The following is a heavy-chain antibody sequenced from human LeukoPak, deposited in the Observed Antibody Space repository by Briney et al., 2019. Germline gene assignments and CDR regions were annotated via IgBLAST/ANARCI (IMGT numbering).Heavy chain of an antibody. CDR3: ARASSKLGFYYYYYMDV. CDR2: IYHSGST. CDR1: GGSISSSNW. V-gene: IGHV4-4*02. D-gene: IGHD6-6*01. J-gene: IGHJ6*03. Sequence: PSETLSLTCAVSGGSISSSNWWCWVRQPPGKGLEWVGEIYHSGSTNYNPSLKSRVTISVDKSKNQFSLKLSSVTAADTAVYYCARASSKLGFYYYYYMDVWGKGTTVTVSS.